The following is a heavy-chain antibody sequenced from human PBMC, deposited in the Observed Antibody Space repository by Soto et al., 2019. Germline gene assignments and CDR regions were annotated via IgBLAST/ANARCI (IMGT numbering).Heavy chain of an antibody. D-gene: IGHD4-17*01. CDR3: ARGIPYGDYYYYYMDV. J-gene: IGHJ6*03. V-gene: IGHV4-34*01. CDR2: INHSGST. Sequence: SETLSLTCAVYGGSCSGYYWSWIRQPPGKGLEWIGEINHSGSTNHNPSLKSRVTISVDTSKNQFSLKLSSVTAADTAVYYCARGIPYGDYYYYYMDVWGKGTTVTVSS. CDR1: GGSCSGYY.